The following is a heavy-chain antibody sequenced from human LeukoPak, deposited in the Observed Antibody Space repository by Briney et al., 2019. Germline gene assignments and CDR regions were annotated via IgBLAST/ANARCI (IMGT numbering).Heavy chain of an antibody. CDR1: GYNFANYW. CDR3: VRLASGRGLIYSEF. D-gene: IGHD3-10*01. Sequence: GESLKISCKGSGYNFANYWIGWVRQTPGKGLEYMALIYPGDSDTRYNPSFQGQVTISADKSISTAYLQWSSLKASDTAMYYCVRLASGRGLIYSEFWGQGTLVTVSS. V-gene: IGHV5-51*01. CDR2: IYPGDSDT. J-gene: IGHJ4*02.